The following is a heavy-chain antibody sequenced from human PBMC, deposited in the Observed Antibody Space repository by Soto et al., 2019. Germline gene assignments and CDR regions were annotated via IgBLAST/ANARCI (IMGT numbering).Heavy chain of an antibody. D-gene: IGHD1-26*01. J-gene: IGHJ6*02. CDR3: ARGAYSGSYYGFGLYYYYYGMDV. CDR2: MNPNSGNT. V-gene: IGHV1-8*02. CDR1: GYIFSNYG. Sequence: ASVKVSCKASGYIFSNYGISWVRQAPGQGLEWMGWMNPNSGNTGYAQKFQGRVTMTRNTSISTAYMELSSLRSEDTAVYYCARGAYSGSYYGFGLYYYYYGMDVWGQGTTVTVSS.